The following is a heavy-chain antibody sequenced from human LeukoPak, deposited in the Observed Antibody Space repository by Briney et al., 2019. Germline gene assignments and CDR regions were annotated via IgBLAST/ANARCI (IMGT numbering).Heavy chain of an antibody. J-gene: IGHJ4*02. Sequence: SETLSLTCAVYGGSFSGYYWSWIRQPPGKGLEWIGEINHSGSTNYNPSLKSRVTISVDTSKNQFSLKLSSVTAADTAVYYCARSYDILTGYYSLDYWGQGTLVTVSS. V-gene: IGHV4-34*01. D-gene: IGHD3-9*01. CDR1: GGSFSGYY. CDR3: ARSYDILTGYYSLDY. CDR2: INHSGST.